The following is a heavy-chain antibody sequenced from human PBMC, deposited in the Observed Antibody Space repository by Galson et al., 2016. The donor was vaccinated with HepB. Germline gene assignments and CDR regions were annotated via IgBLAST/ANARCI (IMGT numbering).Heavy chain of an antibody. D-gene: IGHD1-26*01. CDR3: VGGGVSGNFAWREAEH. CDR2: MNPNSGNR. Sequence: SVKVSCKASGYTFTEYDMNWVRQATGQGLEWMGWMNPNSGNRGYAQKFQGRVTMTRDTSIKTAFMELSSLRSEATAVYFCVGGGVSGNFAWREAEHWGQGSLVTVSS. J-gene: IGHJ4*02. CDR1: GYTFTEYD. V-gene: IGHV1-8*01.